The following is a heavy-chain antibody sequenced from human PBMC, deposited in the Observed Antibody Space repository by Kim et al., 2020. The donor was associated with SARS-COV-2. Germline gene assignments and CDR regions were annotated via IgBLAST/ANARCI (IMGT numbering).Heavy chain of an antibody. CDR1: GYTFTTYA. D-gene: IGHD2-21*02. J-gene: IGHJ5*02. Sequence: ASVKVSCKASGYTFTTYAMNWVRQAPGQGLEWMGWISTNTGYPTYAQGFTRRFVFSLDASVSTAYLQISSLKAEDTAVYYCARAPCGGDCFSNNYNWFDPWGQGTLVTVSS. CDR2: ISTNTGYP. V-gene: IGHV7-4-1*02. CDR3: ARAPCGGDCFSNNYNWFDP.